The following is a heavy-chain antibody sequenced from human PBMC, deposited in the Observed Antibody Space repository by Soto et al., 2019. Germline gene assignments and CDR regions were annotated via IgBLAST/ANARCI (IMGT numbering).Heavy chain of an antibody. V-gene: IGHV3-13*01. Sequence: EVELVESGGGLVQPGGSLRLSCAASGFTFSRYDMHWVRQPTGKGLEWVSGIGSAGDTYYPGSVKGRFTISREDAKNSLYLQMNSLRAEDTAVYYCVREKDNSGWYSFNSWGRGTLVTVSS. J-gene: IGHJ4*02. CDR2: IGSAGDT. D-gene: IGHD6-19*01. CDR1: GFTFSRYD. CDR3: VREKDNSGWYSFNS.